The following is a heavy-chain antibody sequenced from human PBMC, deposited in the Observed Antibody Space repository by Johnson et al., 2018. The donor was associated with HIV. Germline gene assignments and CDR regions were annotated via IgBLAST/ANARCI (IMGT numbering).Heavy chain of an antibody. CDR1: GFTVRSSY. CDR3: TRGGGAYCGSDCLRTFDV. V-gene: IGHV3-66*01. Sequence: MQLVESGGGLVQPGGSLRLSCAASGFTVRSSYMSWVRQAPGKGLEHVSVIYSDGTTYYADFVKGRFTISRDSSKDTLYLQMNSLRAEDTAVYYCTRGGGAYCGSDCLRTFDVWGQGTVLTVS. CDR2: IYSDGTT. J-gene: IGHJ3*01. D-gene: IGHD2-21*02.